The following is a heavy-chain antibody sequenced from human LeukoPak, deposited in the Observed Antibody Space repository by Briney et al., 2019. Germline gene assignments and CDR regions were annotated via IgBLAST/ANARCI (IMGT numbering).Heavy chain of an antibody. CDR2: IYYSGST. J-gene: IGHJ4*02. CDR1: GGSISSGGYY. CDR3: ARDDVGIAAAGGIY. D-gene: IGHD6-13*01. Sequence: PSQTLSLTCTVSGGSISSGGYYWSWIRQHPGKGLEWIGYIYYSGSTYYNPSLKSRVTISIDTSKNQFSLKLSSVTAADTAVYYCARDDVGIAAAGGIYWGQGTLVTVSS. V-gene: IGHV4-31*03.